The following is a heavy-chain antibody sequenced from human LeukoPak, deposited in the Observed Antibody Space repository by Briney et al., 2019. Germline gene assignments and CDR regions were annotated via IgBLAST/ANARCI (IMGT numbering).Heavy chain of an antibody. CDR2: IYSGGST. J-gene: IGHJ3*02. Sequence: PGGSLRLSCAASGFTLSSYAMSWVRQAPGKGLEWVSVIYSGGSTYYADSVKGRFTISRDNSKNTLYLQMNSLRVEDTAVYYCARESSYYYDSESYDAFDIWGQGTMVTVSS. D-gene: IGHD3-22*01. CDR3: ARESSYYYDSESYDAFDI. CDR1: GFTLSSYA. V-gene: IGHV3-66*01.